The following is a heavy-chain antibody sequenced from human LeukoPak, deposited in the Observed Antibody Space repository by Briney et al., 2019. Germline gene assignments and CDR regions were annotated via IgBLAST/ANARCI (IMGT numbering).Heavy chain of an antibody. J-gene: IGHJ4*02. D-gene: IGHD2-2*01. V-gene: IGHV3-7*01. Sequence: GGSLRLSCAASGLTFSSYWITWVRQAPGKGLEWVANIKEDGGEKYYVDSVKGRFTISRDNAKNSVSLQMNSLRAEDTAVYYCARGPYCDGTSCQSFFDYWGQGALVTVSS. CDR3: ARGPYCDGTSCQSFFDY. CDR2: IKEDGGEK. CDR1: GLTFSSYW.